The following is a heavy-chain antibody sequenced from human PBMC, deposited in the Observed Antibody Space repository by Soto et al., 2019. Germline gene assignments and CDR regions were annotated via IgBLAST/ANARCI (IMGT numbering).Heavy chain of an antibody. V-gene: IGHV4-34*01. D-gene: IGHD6-19*01. CDR1: GGSFSGYY. J-gene: IGHJ4*02. Sequence: SETLSLTCAVYGGSFSGYYWSWIRQPPGKGLEWLGEINHSEITNYNPSLKSRVSISIDTSKRQFSLKLSSLTAADTAVYYCAIRPRMWLEGGVCWGQGSLVTVSA. CDR2: INHSEIT. CDR3: AIRPRMWLEGGVC.